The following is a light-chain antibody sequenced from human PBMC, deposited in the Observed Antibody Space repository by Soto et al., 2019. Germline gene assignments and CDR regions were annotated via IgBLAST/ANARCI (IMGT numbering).Light chain of an antibody. Sequence: QSVLTQPASVSGSPGQSITISCTGTTSDVGSYDLVSWYQQHPGKAPKLMIYEATKRPSGVSNRFSGSKSGNTASLTISGLQAEDEADYFCCSYAGSGTFYVLGNGTKLT. J-gene: IGLJ1*01. V-gene: IGLV2-23*01. CDR3: CSYAGSGTFYV. CDR2: EAT. CDR1: TSDVGSYDL.